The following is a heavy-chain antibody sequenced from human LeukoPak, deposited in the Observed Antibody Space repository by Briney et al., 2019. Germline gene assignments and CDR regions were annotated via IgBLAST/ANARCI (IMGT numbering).Heavy chain of an antibody. CDR1: GHSISSGYY. CDR2: IYHSGST. J-gene: IGHJ4*02. CDR3: ARTHMTTVTTTFDY. D-gene: IGHD4-17*01. V-gene: IGHV4-38-2*02. Sequence: PSETLSLTCTVSGHSISSGYYWGWIRQPPGKGLEWIGSIYHSGSTYYNPSLKSRVTISVDTSKNQFSLKLSSVTAADTAVYYCARTHMTTVTTTFDYWGQGTLVTVSS.